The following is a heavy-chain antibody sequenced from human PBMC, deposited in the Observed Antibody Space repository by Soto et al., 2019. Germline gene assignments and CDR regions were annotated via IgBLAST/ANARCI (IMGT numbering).Heavy chain of an antibody. CDR1: GYTLTELS. CDR2: FDPEDGET. J-gene: IGHJ5*02. V-gene: IGHV1-24*01. Sequence: ASVKVSCKVSGYTLTELSMHWVRQAPGKGLEWMGGFDPEDGETIYAQKFQGRVTMTEDTSTDTAYMELSSLRSEDTAVYYCATEWSVLLWFGELLSRQNSWFDPWGQGTLVTVSS. CDR3: ATEWSVLLWFGELLSRQNSWFDP. D-gene: IGHD3-10*01.